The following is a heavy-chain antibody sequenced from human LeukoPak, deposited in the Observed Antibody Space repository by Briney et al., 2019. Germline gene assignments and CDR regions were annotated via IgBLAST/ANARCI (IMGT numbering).Heavy chain of an antibody. D-gene: IGHD4-17*01. CDR1: GFTFSSYA. V-gene: IGHV3-23*01. CDR2: ISGSGGST. J-gene: IGHJ4*02. CDR3: AKDPVGDYVTFFDY. Sequence: GGSLRLSCAASGFTFSSYAMSWVRQAPGKGLEWVSAISGSGGSTYYADSVKGRFTISRDNSKNTLYLQMNSLRAKDTAVYYCAKDPVGDYVTFFDYWGQGTLVTVSS.